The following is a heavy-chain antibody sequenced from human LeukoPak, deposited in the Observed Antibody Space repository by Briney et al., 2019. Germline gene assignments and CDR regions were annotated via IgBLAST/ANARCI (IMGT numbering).Heavy chain of an antibody. D-gene: IGHD2-15*01. CDR1: GFTFNNYA. Sequence: PGGSLRLSCSASGFTFNNYAMHWVRQSPGKGLEYVSTISGNGGGTYYADSVKGRFSISRDNSKNTLYLQLSSLRADDTAVYYCVKSWDVVVVVAAFDYWGQGTLVTVSS. J-gene: IGHJ4*02. CDR3: VKSWDVVVVVAAFDY. CDR2: ISGNGGGT. V-gene: IGHV3-64D*06.